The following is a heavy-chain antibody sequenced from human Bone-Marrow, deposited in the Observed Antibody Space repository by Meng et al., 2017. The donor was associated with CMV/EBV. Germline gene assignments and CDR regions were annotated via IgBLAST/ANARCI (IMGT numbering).Heavy chain of an antibody. J-gene: IGHJ4*02. D-gene: IGHD2-8*01. V-gene: IGHV3-7*03. CDR3: AKVAERGTNGVYPFDS. Sequence: FTFSSHWMAWVRQTPGKGLEWVASIKQEGTEKHYLDSVKGRFTIFRDNGKDSVYLQMNSLRAEDTAVYYCAKVAERGTNGVYPFDSWGQGTLVTVSS. CDR2: IKQEGTEK. CDR1: FTFSSHW.